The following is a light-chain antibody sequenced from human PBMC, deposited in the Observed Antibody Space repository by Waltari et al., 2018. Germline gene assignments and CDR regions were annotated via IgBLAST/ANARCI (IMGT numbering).Light chain of an antibody. Sequence: QSALTQPASVSGSPGQSITISCTDVGSYNVVSWYQQYPGKAPKPMIYEATKRPSGASTRFSGSKSGNTASLTISGLQGEDEADYYCCSYAGSSTWVFGGGTKVTVL. V-gene: IGLV2-23*01. CDR2: EAT. CDR1: VGSYNV. CDR3: CSYAGSSTWV. J-gene: IGLJ3*02.